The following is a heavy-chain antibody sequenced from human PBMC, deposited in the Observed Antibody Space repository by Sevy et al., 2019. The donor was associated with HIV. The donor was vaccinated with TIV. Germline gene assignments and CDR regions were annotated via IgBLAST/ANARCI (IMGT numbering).Heavy chain of an antibody. CDR3: TTDLPTGMTTVTVDY. CDR1: GFTFSNAW. V-gene: IGHV3-15*01. J-gene: IGHJ4*02. D-gene: IGHD4-17*01. CDR2: IKSKPDGGTT. Sequence: GGSLRLSCAASGFTFSNAWMSWVRQAPGKGLEWVGRIKSKPDGGTTDYAAPVKGRFTISRDDSKNTLYLQMNSLKTEDTAVYYCTTDLPTGMTTVTVDYWGQGTLVTVSS.